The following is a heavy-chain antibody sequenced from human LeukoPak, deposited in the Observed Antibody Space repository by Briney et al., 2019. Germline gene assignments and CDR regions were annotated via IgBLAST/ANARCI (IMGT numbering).Heavy chain of an antibody. CDR1: GFTFSSYA. J-gene: IGHJ4*02. CDR2: ISGSGGST. D-gene: IGHD3-10*01. Sequence: GGSLRLSCAASGFTFSSYARSWVRQAPGKGREWVSAISGSGGSTYYAASVKGSFTISRDNSKNTLYLQMNSLRAEDTAVYYCVRITMVRGVIITAPFDYWGQGTLVTVSS. CDR3: VRITMVRGVIITAPFDY. V-gene: IGHV3-23*01.